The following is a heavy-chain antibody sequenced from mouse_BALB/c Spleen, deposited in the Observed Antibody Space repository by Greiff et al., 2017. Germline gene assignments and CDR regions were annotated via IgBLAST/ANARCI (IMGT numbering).Heavy chain of an antibody. J-gene: IGHJ4*01. CDR1: GYSFTSYW. D-gene: IGHD5-5*01. V-gene: IGHV1S127*01. CDR3: ARNSHYLYYYAMDY. Sequence: QVHVKQSGPQLVRPGASVKISCKASGYSFTSYWMHWVKQRPGQGLEWIGMIDPSDSETRLNQKFKDKATLTVDKSSSTAYMQLSSPTSEDSAVYYCARNSHYLYYYAMDYWGQGTSVTVSS. CDR2: IDPSDSET.